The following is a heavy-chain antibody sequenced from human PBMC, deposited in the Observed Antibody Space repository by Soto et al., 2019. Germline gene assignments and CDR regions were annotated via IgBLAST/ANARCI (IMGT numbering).Heavy chain of an antibody. CDR1: GYSISSGYY. CDR3: ARVVSGTLDF. Sequence: PSGTLSLTCAVSGYSISSGYYWGWIRQPPGKGLEWIGNIYHSGSIYYNPSLKSRVTISIDTSKNQFYLKLSSVTAADTAVYYCARVVSGTLDFWGQGTLVTVSS. J-gene: IGHJ4*02. CDR2: IYHSGSI. V-gene: IGHV4-38-2*01. D-gene: IGHD2-15*01.